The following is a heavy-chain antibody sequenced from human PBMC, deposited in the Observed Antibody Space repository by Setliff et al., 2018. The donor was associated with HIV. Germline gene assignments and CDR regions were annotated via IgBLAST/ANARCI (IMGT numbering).Heavy chain of an antibody. CDR2: IIPIFGTA. CDR1: GGTFSSYA. J-gene: IGHJ3*02. Sequence: SVKVSCKASGGTFSSYAISWVRQAPGQGLEWMGGIIPIFGTANYAQKFQGRVTITTDESTSTAYMELSSLRSEDTAVYYCAKSIAVASYPYDAFDIWGQGTMVTVSS. D-gene: IGHD6-19*01. V-gene: IGHV1-69*05. CDR3: AKSIAVASYPYDAFDI.